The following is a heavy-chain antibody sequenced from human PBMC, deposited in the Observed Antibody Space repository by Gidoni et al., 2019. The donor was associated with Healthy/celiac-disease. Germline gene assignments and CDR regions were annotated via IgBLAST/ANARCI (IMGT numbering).Heavy chain of an antibody. D-gene: IGHD2-21*02. V-gene: IGHV4-39*01. CDR1: GGSIISSRYY. CDR2: IYYSGST. CDR3: ASPIVVVTDDAFDI. Sequence: QLQLQESGPGLVKPSETLSLTCTVSGGSIISSRYYWGWIRQPPGKGLEWIGSIYYSGSTYYNPSLKSRVTISVDTSKNQFSLKLSSVTAADTAVYYCASPIVVVTDDAFDIWGQGTMVTVSS. J-gene: IGHJ3*02.